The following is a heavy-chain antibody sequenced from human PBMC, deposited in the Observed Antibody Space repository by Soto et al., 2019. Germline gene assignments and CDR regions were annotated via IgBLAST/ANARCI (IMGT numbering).Heavy chain of an antibody. CDR3: AGGPPSFSPKKNWFDP. CDR1: ADTFTSYY. CDR2: INPNGGST. V-gene: IGHV1-46*01. Sequence: GASVKVSCKAPADTFTSYYIHWVRQAPGHGLEWMGIINPNGGSTRFSQTFQGRITMTRDTSTSTVYMELRSVTAADTAVYYCAGGPPSFSPKKNWFDPWGQGTLVTVSS. J-gene: IGHJ5*02.